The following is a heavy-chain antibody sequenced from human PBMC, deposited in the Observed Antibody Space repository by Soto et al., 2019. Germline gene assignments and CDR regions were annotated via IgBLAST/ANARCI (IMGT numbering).Heavy chain of an antibody. D-gene: IGHD3-22*01. CDR2: IYYSGST. CDR3: ARSPRYYYDSSGYSDWFDP. V-gene: IGHV4-59*08. Sequence: SETLSLTCTVSGGPVSSYYWSWIRQPPGKGLEWIGYIYYSGSTNYNPSLKSRVTISVDTSKNQFSLKLSSVTAADTAVYYCARSPRYYYDSSGYSDWFDPWGQGTTVTVSS. CDR1: GGPVSSYY. J-gene: IGHJ5*01.